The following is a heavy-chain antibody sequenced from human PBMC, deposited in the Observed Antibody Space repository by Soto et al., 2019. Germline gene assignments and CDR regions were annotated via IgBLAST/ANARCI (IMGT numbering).Heavy chain of an antibody. D-gene: IGHD6-19*01. CDR1: GYTFTGYY. CDR3: ARGLLDRAGWAYDAFDS. Sequence: QVQLVQSGAEVKKPGASVKVSCKASGYTFTGYYMHWVRQAPGQGLEWMGWINPNSGGTKYAQKFQGWVTMTRDTSISTAYMELSRLRSDDTAVYYCARGLLDRAGWAYDAFDSWGQGTMVTVSS. CDR2: INPNSGGT. J-gene: IGHJ3*02. V-gene: IGHV1-2*04.